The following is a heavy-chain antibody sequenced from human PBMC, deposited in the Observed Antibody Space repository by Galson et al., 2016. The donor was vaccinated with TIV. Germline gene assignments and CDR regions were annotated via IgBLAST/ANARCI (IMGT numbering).Heavy chain of an antibody. J-gene: IGHJ3*01. Sequence: LTLTCTFSGFSLSTNGMRVSWIRQPPGKALEWLARIDGDDDKFYFGTSLRTRLTISKSTSKNQVVLTMTNMDPVDTATYFCARMPLPTEYYETSGNSGAFDFWGQGTKVTVSS. D-gene: IGHD3-16*01. CDR1: GFSLSTNGMR. V-gene: IGHV2-70*04. CDR3: ARMPLPTEYYETSGNSGAFDF. CDR2: IDGDDDK.